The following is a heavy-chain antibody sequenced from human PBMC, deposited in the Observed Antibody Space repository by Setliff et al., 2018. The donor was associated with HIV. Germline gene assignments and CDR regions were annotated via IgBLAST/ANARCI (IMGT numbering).Heavy chain of an antibody. D-gene: IGHD1-26*01. CDR2: MYTSGST. V-gene: IGHV4-4*07. CDR3: ARGEPNVNDDFDL. J-gene: IGHJ3*01. CDR1: GGSFSSYY. Sequence: SETLSLTCNVSGGSFSSYYWSWIRQPAGKALEWIGRMYTSGSTNYNPSLKSRVTMSLDTSKNQFSLTLNSVTAADTALYFCARGEPNVNDDFDLWGQGTVVTVTS.